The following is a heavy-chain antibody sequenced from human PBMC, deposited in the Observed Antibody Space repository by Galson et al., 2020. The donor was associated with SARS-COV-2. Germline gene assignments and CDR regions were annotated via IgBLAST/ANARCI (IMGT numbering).Heavy chain of an antibody. CDR3: ARKPARVTGPIDF. CDR1: GASVSGYDYY. Sequence: SETLSLTCTVSGASVSGYDYYWSWLRQPPGRGLEWIGYIFHTDITNYNASLNSRVTISVDTSKNQFSLQLTSVTAADTAIYFCARKPARVTGPIDFCGQGRLVTVTS. V-gene: IGHV4-61*08. D-gene: IGHD2-2*01. J-gene: IGHJ4*02. CDR2: IFHTDIT.